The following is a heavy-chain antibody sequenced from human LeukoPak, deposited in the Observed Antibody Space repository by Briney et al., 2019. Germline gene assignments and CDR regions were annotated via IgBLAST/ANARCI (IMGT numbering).Heavy chain of an antibody. V-gene: IGHV4-39*01. J-gene: IGHJ4*02. CDR1: GGSISSSSYY. D-gene: IGHD2-21*02. CDR3: AVVGDDCYY. CDR2: IYYSGST. Sequence: SETLSLTCTVSGGSISSSSYYWGWIRQPPGKGLESIGSIYYSGSTYCNPSLKSRVTISVDTSKNQFSLKLSSVTAADTAVYYCAVVGDDCYYWGQGTLVTVSS.